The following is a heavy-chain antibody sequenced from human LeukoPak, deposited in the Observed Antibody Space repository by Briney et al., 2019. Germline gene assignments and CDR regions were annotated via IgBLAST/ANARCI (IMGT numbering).Heavy chain of an antibody. J-gene: IGHJ5*02. Sequence: PSETLFLTCAVSGGSISSSNWWSWVRQPPGKGLEWIGEIYHSGSTNYNPSLKSRVTISVDKSKNQFSLKLSSVTAADTAVYYCARDHDYGDSRGFDPWGQGTLVTVSS. CDR1: GGSISSSNW. V-gene: IGHV4-4*02. CDR2: IYHSGST. D-gene: IGHD4-17*01. CDR3: ARDHDYGDSRGFDP.